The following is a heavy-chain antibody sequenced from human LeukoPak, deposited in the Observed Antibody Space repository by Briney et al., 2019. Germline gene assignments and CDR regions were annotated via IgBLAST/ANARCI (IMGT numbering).Heavy chain of an antibody. J-gene: IGHJ4*02. CDR3: ARGRRYSSSWYGAYYFDY. V-gene: IGHV4-34*01. Sequence: SETLSLTCAVYGGSFSGYYWRWIRQPPGKGLEWIGEINHSGSTNYNPSLKSRVTISVDTSKNQFSLKLSSVTAADTAVYYCARGRRYSSSWYGAYYFDYWGQGTLVTVSS. CDR1: GGSFSGYY. CDR2: INHSGST. D-gene: IGHD6-13*01.